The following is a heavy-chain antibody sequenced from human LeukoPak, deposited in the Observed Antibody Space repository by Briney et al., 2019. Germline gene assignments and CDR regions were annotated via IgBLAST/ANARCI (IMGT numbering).Heavy chain of an antibody. CDR1: GFTFTNYS. CDR2: ISGSSSYI. V-gene: IGHV3-21*01. D-gene: IGHD3-10*01. Sequence: GGSLRLSCAASGFTFTNYSMTWVRQAPGKGLEWVSSISGSSSYINYADSVKGRFTISRDNAENSLHLQMNSLRAEDTAVYYCARYTNRFGDLSPRLHYWGHGTLVTVSS. CDR3: ARYTNRFGDLSPRLHY. J-gene: IGHJ4*01.